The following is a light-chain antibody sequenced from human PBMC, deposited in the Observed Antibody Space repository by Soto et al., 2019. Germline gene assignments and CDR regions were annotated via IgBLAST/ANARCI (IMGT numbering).Light chain of an antibody. Sequence: EIVLTQSPATLSSFPGDRVTLSCRASHSVNSNLAWYQQKAAQAPRLLIYGTSTRATGIPARFSGSGSGTDFTLTISSLQFEDFAVYYCQQYNNWPRTFGQGTKV. CDR3: QQYNNWPRT. CDR1: HSVNSN. J-gene: IGKJ1*01. V-gene: IGKV3-15*01. CDR2: GTS.